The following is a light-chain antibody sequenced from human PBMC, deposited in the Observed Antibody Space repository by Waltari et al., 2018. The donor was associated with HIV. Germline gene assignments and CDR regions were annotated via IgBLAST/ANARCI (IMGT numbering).Light chain of an antibody. V-gene: IGLV2-14*03. CDR2: HVN. Sequence: QSDLTQPASVSGSPGQSVTTPCTGTAPAIGGSHSVPWYQHHPGKAPKLIIFHVNNRPTGISSRFSGSKSGNTASLTISGLQTEDEADFYCSSYMDYGTLVFGGGTKLTVL. CDR1: APAIGGSHS. CDR3: SSYMDYGTLV. J-gene: IGLJ3*02.